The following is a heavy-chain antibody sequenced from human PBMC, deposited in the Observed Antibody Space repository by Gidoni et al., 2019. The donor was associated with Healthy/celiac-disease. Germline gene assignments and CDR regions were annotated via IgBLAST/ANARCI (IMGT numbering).Heavy chain of an antibody. D-gene: IGHD3-3*01. CDR1: GGSISSSSYY. V-gene: IGHV4-39*01. Sequence: QLQLQESGPGLVKPSETLSLTCTVSGGSISSSSYYWGWIRQPPGKGLEWIGSIYYSGSTYYNPSLKSRVTISVDTSKNQFSLKLSSVTAADTAVYYCPRTVIERPNLEWLFQTSGYYFDYWGQGTLVTVSS. CDR2: IYYSGST. CDR3: PRTVIERPNLEWLFQTSGYYFDY. J-gene: IGHJ4*02.